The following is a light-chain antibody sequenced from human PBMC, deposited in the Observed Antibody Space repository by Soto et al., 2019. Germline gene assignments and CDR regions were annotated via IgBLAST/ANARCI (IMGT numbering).Light chain of an antibody. CDR1: QYVNIY. Sequence: EIVLTQSPATVSLSPGERVTLSCRASQYVNIYLAWYQQKPGQAPRLLIYDASNRATGVPARFSGSGSGTDFTLTISRLEPEDFAVYYCQQYGSSGTFGQGTKVDIK. V-gene: IGKV3-11*01. CDR3: QQYGSSGT. J-gene: IGKJ1*01. CDR2: DAS.